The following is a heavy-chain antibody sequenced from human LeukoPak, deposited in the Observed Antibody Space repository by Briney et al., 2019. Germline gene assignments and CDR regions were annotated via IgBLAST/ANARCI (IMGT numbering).Heavy chain of an antibody. CDR3: ARWEIVVVPAAISSPQFDP. Sequence: GGSLKVSCTASGYTFTGYYMHWVRQAPGQGLEWMGWINPNSGGTNYAHTFQGRVTMTRDTSISTAYMELSRLRSDDTAVYYCARWEIVVVPAAISSPQFDPWGQGTLVTVSS. CDR2: INPNSGGT. V-gene: IGHV1-2*02. D-gene: IGHD2-2*02. CDR1: GYTFTGYY. J-gene: IGHJ5*02.